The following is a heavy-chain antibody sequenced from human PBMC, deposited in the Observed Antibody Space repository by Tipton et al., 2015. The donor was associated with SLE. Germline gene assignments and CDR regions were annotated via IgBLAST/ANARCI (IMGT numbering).Heavy chain of an antibody. Sequence: TLSLTCAVYGGSFSGYYWSWIRQPPGKGLEWIGEINHSGSTNYKPSLKSRVTISVDTSKNQLSLKMSSVTAADTAVYYCARTYYDFWSGYFPSWFDPWGQGTLVTVSS. CDR2: INHSGST. CDR3: ARTYYDFWSGYFPSWFDP. CDR1: GGSFSGYY. D-gene: IGHD3-3*01. J-gene: IGHJ5*02. V-gene: IGHV4-34*01.